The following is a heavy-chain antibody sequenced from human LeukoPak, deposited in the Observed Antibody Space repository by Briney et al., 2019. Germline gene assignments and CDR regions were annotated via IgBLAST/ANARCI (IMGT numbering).Heavy chain of an antibody. Sequence: PSETLSLTCTVSGGSISSGSYYWSWIRQPAGKGLEWIGRIYTSGSTNYNPSLKSRVTISVDTSKNQFSLKLSSVTAADTAVYYCARDQPRGPWAFDIWGQGTMVTVSS. CDR1: GGSISSGSYY. J-gene: IGHJ3*02. CDR2: IYTSGST. CDR3: ARDQPRGPWAFDI. D-gene: IGHD3-10*01. V-gene: IGHV4-61*02.